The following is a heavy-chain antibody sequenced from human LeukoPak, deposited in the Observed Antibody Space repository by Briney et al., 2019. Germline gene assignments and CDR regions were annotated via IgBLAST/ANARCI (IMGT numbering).Heavy chain of an antibody. CDR3: ARGEVAYCGGDCYSFDP. Sequence: GGPLRLSCAASGFTFSSFGMHWVRQTPGKGLEWVAVIWFDGSAEYYADSVKGRFSISRDNSENTLYLEMNSLRVEDTAVYYCARGEVAYCGGDCYSFDPWGQGTLVTVSS. D-gene: IGHD2-21*02. V-gene: IGHV3-33*01. J-gene: IGHJ5*02. CDR1: GFTFSSFG. CDR2: IWFDGSAE.